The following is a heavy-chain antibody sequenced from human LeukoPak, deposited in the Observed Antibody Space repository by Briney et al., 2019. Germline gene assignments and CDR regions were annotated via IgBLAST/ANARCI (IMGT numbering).Heavy chain of an antibody. Sequence: GGSLRLSCAASGFTFSSYGMHWVRRAPGKGLEWVAVISYDGSNKYYADSVKGRFTISRDNSKNTLYLQMNSLRAEDTAVYYCAKGMVFWSGYYKEEFDYWGQGTLVTVSS. J-gene: IGHJ4*02. CDR1: GFTFSSYG. V-gene: IGHV3-30*18. CDR3: AKGMVFWSGYYKEEFDY. CDR2: ISYDGSNK. D-gene: IGHD3-3*01.